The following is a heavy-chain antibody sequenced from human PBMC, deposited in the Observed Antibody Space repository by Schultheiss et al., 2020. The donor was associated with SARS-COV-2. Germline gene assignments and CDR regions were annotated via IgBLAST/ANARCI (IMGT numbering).Heavy chain of an antibody. CDR1: GFTFSSYD. Sequence: GGSLRLSCAASGFTFSSYDMHWVRQATGKGLEWVSAIGTAGDTYYQGSVKGRFTISRANAKNSLYLQMNSLRAGDTAVYYCARDLHQLDAFDIWGQGTMVTVSS. CDR3: ARDLHQLDAFDI. D-gene: IGHD2-2*01. CDR2: IGTAGDT. J-gene: IGHJ3*02. V-gene: IGHV3-13*04.